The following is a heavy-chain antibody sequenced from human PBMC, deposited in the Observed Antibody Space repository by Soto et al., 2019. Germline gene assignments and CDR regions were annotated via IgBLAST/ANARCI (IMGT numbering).Heavy chain of an antibody. CDR2: ISYDGSNK. CDR3: AKGLSPSLGVDTEYFQH. CDR1: GFTFSSYG. V-gene: IGHV3-30*18. J-gene: IGHJ1*01. Sequence: QVQLVESGGGVVQPGRSLRLSCAASGFTFSSYGMHWVRQAPGKGLEWVAVISYDGSNKYYADSVKGRFTISRDNSKNTLYLQMNSLRAEDTAVYYCAKGLSPSLGVDTEYFQHWGQGTLVTVSS. D-gene: IGHD3-3*01.